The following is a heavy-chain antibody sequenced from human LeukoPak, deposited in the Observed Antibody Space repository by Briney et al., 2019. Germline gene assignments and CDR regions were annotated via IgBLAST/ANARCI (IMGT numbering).Heavy chain of an antibody. CDR3: AGTIPSCPGVSCYSHWFDP. D-gene: IGHD2-15*01. J-gene: IGHJ5*02. Sequence: SETLSLTCTVSGVSISSSPYYWGWIRQPPGKDLEWIGSIYYSGSTYYNPSLKSRVTISVDTSKNQFSLKLSSVTAADTAVYYCAGTIPSCPGVSCYSHWFDPWGQGTLVTVSS. CDR2: IYYSGST. V-gene: IGHV4-39*01. CDR1: GVSISSSPYY.